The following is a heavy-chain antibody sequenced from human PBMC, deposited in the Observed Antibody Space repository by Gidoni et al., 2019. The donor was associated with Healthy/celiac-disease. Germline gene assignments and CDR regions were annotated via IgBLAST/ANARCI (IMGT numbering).Heavy chain of an antibody. CDR1: GGSFSVYY. Sequence: QLPLQQWGAGLFKPSETLSLTCAVYGGSFSVYYWRWIRPPPGKGLEWIGEINHSGSTNYNPSIKSRVTISVDTSKNQFSLKLSSVTAADTAVYYGARERELWFGTKYYFDYWGQGTLVTVSS. J-gene: IGHJ4*02. CDR2: INHSGST. D-gene: IGHD3-10*01. CDR3: ARERELWFGTKYYFDY. V-gene: IGHV4-34*01.